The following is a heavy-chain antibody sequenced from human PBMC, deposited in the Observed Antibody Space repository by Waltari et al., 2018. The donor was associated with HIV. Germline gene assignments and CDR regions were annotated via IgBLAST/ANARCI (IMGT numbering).Heavy chain of an antibody. CDR2: INLSRNC. D-gene: IGHD5-18*01. CDR1: GGSFSGFY. CDR3: ARGGYNSGFSGFDP. J-gene: IGHJ5*02. Sequence: QVQLHQWGAALLTPSETLSLTCGVYGGSFSGFYWTWIRQPPGKGLGWVGEINLSRNCNYNSSLKGRVTSSVDSSRKQFSRRLTSLTAADTWGYCCARGGYNSGFSGFDPWGRGTLVTVSS. V-gene: IGHV4-34*01.